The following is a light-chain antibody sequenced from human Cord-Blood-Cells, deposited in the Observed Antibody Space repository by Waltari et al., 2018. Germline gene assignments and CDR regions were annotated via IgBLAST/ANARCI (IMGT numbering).Light chain of an antibody. CDR3: CSYAGSSTYV. CDR2: AGS. CDR1: SSDVGRYNL. V-gene: IGLV2-23*01. J-gene: IGLJ1*01. Sequence: QSALTQPASVSGSPGQSITISCTGTSSDVGRYNLVSWYQQHPGKAPKRMIYAGSKRPSGVSNRLSGSKSGNTASLTISGLQAEDEADYYCCSYAGSSTYVCGTGTKVTVL.